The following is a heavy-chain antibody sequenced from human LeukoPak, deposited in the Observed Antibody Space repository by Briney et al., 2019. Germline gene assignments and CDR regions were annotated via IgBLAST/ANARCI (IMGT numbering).Heavy chain of an antibody. D-gene: IGHD3-10*01. CDR3: AKGRKRFGEISFDY. CDR2: ISGSGGST. J-gene: IGHJ4*02. V-gene: IGHV3-23*01. Sequence: GGSLRLSWAASGFTFSSYAMSWVRQAPGKGLEWVSAISGSGGSTYYADSVKGRFTISRDNSKNALYLQMNSLRAEDTAVYYCAKGRKRFGEISFDYWGQGTLVTVSS. CDR1: GFTFSSYA.